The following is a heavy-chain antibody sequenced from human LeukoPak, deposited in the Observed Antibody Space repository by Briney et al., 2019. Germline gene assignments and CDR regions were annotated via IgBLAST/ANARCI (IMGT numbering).Heavy chain of an antibody. V-gene: IGHV3-66*01. J-gene: IGHJ6*03. CDR1: GFTVSSNY. Sequence: GGSLRLSCAASGFTVSSNYMSWVRQAPGKGLEWVSVIYSGGSTYYADSVKGRFTISRDNSKNTLYLHMHSLRAEDTAVYYCARAKEDFDDLLGYYYYIDVWGKGTTVSVSS. CDR3: ARAKEDFDDLLGYYYYIDV. CDR2: IYSGGST. D-gene: IGHD3-10*01.